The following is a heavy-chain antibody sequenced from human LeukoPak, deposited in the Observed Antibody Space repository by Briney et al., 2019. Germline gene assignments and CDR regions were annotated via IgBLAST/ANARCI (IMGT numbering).Heavy chain of an antibody. CDR1: GGSISSYF. J-gene: IGHJ4*02. D-gene: IGHD2-15*01. Sequence: SETLSLTCTVSGGSISSYFWSWIRQPPGKGLEWIGYISYSGSTNYNPSLKSRLTIFVDTSKNQFSLKLISVTAADTSVYYCARHWAHSGGGTYYFDYWGQGTLVTVSS. V-gene: IGHV4-59*08. CDR2: ISYSGST. CDR3: ARHWAHSGGGTYYFDY.